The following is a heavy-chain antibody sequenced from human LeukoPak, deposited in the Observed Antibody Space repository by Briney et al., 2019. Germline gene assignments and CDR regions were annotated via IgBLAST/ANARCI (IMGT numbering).Heavy chain of an antibody. D-gene: IGHD3-16*01. J-gene: IGHJ6*03. Sequence: ASVKVSCKAFGYTFTSNYMHWVRQAPGQGPEWMGVISPSGGSTTYAQKFQGRVTLTRDMSTSTDYLELSSLRSEDTAVYYCARVLGAYYYMDVWGKGTTVTISS. CDR2: ISPSGGST. CDR3: ARVLGAYYYMDV. V-gene: IGHV1-46*01. CDR1: GYTFTSNY.